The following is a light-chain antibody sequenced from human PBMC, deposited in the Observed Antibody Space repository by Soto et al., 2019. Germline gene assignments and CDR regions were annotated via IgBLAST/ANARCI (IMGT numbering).Light chain of an antibody. V-gene: IGLV2-14*01. CDR2: EVS. CDR1: SSDVGGYNY. CDR3: SSYTSSSNLGV. J-gene: IGLJ2*01. Sequence: QSALTQPASVSGSPGQSITISCTGTSSDVGGYNYVSWYQQHPGKAPKIMIYEVSNRPSGVSNRFSGSKSGNTASLTISGRQAEDEADYYCSSYTSSSNLGVFGGGTKLTVL.